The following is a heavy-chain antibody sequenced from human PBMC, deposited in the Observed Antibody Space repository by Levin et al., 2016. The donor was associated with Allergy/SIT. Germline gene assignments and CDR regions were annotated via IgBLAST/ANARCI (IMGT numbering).Heavy chain of an antibody. CDR2: IYSGGST. Sequence: GESLKISCAASGFTVSSNYMSWVRQAPGKGLEWVSVIYSGGSTYYADSVKGRFTISRDNSKNTLYLQMNSLRAEDTAVYYCAKDGSSGQLVLYFDYWGQGTLVTVSS. J-gene: IGHJ4*02. V-gene: IGHV3-53*01. D-gene: IGHD6-6*01. CDR1: GFTVSSNY. CDR3: AKDGSSGQLVLYFDY.